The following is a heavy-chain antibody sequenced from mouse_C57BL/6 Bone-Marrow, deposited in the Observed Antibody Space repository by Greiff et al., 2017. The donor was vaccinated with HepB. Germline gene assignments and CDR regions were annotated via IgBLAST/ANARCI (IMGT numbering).Heavy chain of an antibody. J-gene: IGHJ1*03. CDR3: ARMGPLRYFDV. V-gene: IGHV1-18*01. CDR1: GYTFTDYN. D-gene: IGHD4-1*01. CDR2: INPNNGGT. Sequence: EVQLQQSGPELVKPGASVKIPCKASGYTFTDYNMDWVKQSHGKSLEWIGDINPNNGGTNYNQKFKGKATLTVDKSSSTAYMELRSLTSEDTAVYYCARMGPLRYFDVWGTGTTVTVSS.